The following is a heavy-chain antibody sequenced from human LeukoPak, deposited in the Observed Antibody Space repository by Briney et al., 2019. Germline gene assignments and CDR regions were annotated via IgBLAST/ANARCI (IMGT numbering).Heavy chain of an antibody. V-gene: IGHV3-30*02. D-gene: IGHD5-18*01. CDR1: GFTFSSYG. CDR3: ARVGDTAMVTRKDYYYYGMDV. Sequence: GGSLRLSCAASGFTFSSYGMHWVRQAPGKGLEWVAFIRYDGSNKYYADSVKGRFTISRDNSKNTLYLQMNSLRAEDTAVYYCARVGDTAMVTRKDYYYYGMDVWGQGTTVTVSS. J-gene: IGHJ6*02. CDR2: IRYDGSNK.